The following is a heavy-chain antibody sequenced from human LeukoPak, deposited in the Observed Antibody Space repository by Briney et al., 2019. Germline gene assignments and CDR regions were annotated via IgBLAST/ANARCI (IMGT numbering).Heavy chain of an antibody. CDR1: GGSINSGDSF. V-gene: IGHV4-30-4*01. CDR3: ARVSLDSGATRFDY. Sequence: PSQTPCLTCTVSGGSINSGDSFWSWVRQPPGKGLEWIGHIYYSGSTYYDPSLQSRVTISIDMSKNQFSLKVNSVTAADTAVYYCARVSLDSGATRFDYWGQGALVTVSS. D-gene: IGHD3-10*01. J-gene: IGHJ4*02. CDR2: IYYSGST.